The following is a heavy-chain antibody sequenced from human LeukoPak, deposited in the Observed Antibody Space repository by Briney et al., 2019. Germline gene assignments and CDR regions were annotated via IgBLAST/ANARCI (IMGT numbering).Heavy chain of an antibody. CDR2: ISSSSSYI. CDR1: GFTFSSYT. D-gene: IGHD2-2*01. J-gene: IGHJ4*02. V-gene: IGHV3-21*01. CDR3: AKDENYCTSTTCYKNHFDY. Sequence: PGGSLRLSCAASGFTFSSYTMNWVRQAPGKGLEWVSSISSSSSYIYYADSVKGRFTISRDNAKNSLYLQMNSLRAEDTAVYYCAKDENYCTSTTCYKNHFDYWGQGTLVTVSS.